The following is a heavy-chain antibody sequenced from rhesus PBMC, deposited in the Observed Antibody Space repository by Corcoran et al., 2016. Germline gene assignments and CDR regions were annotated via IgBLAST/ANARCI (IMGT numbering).Heavy chain of an antibody. CDR1: GGSISSGYYY. CDR2: ITYSGST. D-gene: IGHD4-23*01. J-gene: IGHJ6*01. Sequence: QVQLQESGPGLVKPSETLSLTCAVSGGSISSGYYYWSWIRQPPGKGLEWIGYITYSGSTSYNPSLKCRVTSSRDTSKNQFSLKLSSVTAADTAVYYCAREPSNTVGLDSWGQGVVVTVSS. CDR3: AREPSNTVGLDS. V-gene: IGHV4-122*02.